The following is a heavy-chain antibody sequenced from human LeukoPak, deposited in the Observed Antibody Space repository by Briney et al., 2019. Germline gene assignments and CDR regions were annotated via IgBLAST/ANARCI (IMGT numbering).Heavy chain of an antibody. Sequence: SETLSLTCTVSGGSISSHYWGWIRQPPGKGLEWIGNIYYSGSTNYNPSLKSRITISIDTSKNQFSLKLSSVTAADAAVYYCARGARFLEWFAESYFDYWGQGTLVTVSS. J-gene: IGHJ4*02. CDR3: ARGARFLEWFAESYFDY. V-gene: IGHV4-59*11. CDR1: GGSISSHY. CDR2: IYYSGST. D-gene: IGHD3-3*01.